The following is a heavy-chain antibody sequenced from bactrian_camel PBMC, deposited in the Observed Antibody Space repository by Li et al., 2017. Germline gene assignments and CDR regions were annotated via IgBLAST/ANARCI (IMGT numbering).Heavy chain of an antibody. J-gene: IGHJ4*01. V-gene: IGHV3-2*01. D-gene: IGHD3*01. Sequence: HVQLVESGGGLVQFGGSLRLSCAASGFTFSSVYMSWVRQAPGKGLEWVCTIYSDGSTTYYTDSVKGRFTISRDNTKNTVYLQMDSLKPEDTAVYYCAADRGYGLDCDDGAGYWGQGTQVTVST. CDR3: AADRGYGLDCDDGAGY. CDR2: IYSDGSTT. CDR1: GFTFSSVY.